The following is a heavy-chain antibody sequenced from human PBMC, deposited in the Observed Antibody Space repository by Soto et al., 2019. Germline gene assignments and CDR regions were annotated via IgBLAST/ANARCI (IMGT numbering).Heavy chain of an antibody. CDR3: ASVVVVEGAFFDY. Sequence: GGSLRLSCAASGFTFSSYWMSWVRQAPGKGLEWVANIKQDGSEKYYVDSVKGRFTISRDNAKNSLYLQMNSLRAEDTAVYYCASVVVVEGAFFDYWGQGTLVTVSS. CDR2: IKQDGSEK. CDR1: GFTFSSYW. D-gene: IGHD2-15*01. J-gene: IGHJ4*02. V-gene: IGHV3-7*01.